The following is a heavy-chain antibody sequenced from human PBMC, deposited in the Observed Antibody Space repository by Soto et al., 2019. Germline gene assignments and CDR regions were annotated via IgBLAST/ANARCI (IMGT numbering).Heavy chain of an antibody. Sequence: PRVSPRLSFAAPEFTFSSYWMSWVRQAPGKGLEWVANIKQDGSEKYYVDSVKGRFTISRDNAKNSLYLQMNSLRAEDTAVYYCARVKGSAYDAFDIWGQGTMVTVSS. CDR1: EFTFSSYW. J-gene: IGHJ3*02. CDR2: IKQDGSEK. D-gene: IGHD2-21*01. V-gene: IGHV3-7*01. CDR3: ARVKGSAYDAFDI.